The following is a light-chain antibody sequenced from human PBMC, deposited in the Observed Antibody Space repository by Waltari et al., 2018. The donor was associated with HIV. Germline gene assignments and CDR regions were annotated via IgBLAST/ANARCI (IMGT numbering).Light chain of an antibody. CDR1: SRDVGSYNA. V-gene: IGLV2-23*02. Sequence: ALIHPAPVSGSPGTFITITCTGTSRDVGSYNAGPWYQQHPGKAPKLRFYEVSKRPSGVSNRFSCSKSGNTASLTSSGLQAEDEADYYCCSYAGSSTHVFGTGTKVTVL. CDR2: EVS. CDR3: CSYAGSSTHV. J-gene: IGLJ1*01.